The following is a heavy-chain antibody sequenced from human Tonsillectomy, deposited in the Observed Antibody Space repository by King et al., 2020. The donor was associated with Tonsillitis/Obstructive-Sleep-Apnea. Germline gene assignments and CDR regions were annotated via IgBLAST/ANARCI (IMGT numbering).Heavy chain of an antibody. CDR1: GGSISSGGYY. D-gene: IGHD3-9*01. Sequence: VQLQESGPGLVKPSHTLSLTCTVSGGSISSGGYYWGWIRQHPGKGLEWIGYIYYSGTTYYNPSLKSRLTISVDTSKNQFSLKLSSVTAADTAVYYCAGGDDDDNYLDYWGQGTLVTVSS. CDR3: AGGDDDDNYLDY. CDR2: IYYSGTT. V-gene: IGHV4-31*03. J-gene: IGHJ4*02.